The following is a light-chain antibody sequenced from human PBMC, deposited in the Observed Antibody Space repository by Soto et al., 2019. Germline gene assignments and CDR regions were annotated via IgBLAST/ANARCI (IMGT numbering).Light chain of an antibody. CDR3: CSYAGNTTLV. Sequence: QSVLTQPASVSGSPGQSITISCTGTSSDVGSYNLVSWYQQYPGKAPKLMIYEGSKRPSGVSNRFSGSKSGNTASLTISGLQAEDEADYYCCSYAGNTTLVFGGGTKLTVL. V-gene: IGLV2-23*01. J-gene: IGLJ2*01. CDR1: SSDVGSYNL. CDR2: EGS.